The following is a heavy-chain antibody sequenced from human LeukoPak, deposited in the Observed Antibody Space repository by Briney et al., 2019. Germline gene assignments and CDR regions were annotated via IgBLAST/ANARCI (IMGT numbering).Heavy chain of an antibody. CDR3: AREALSSSWYEGNYYYVDV. CDR2: IYTSGST. J-gene: IGHJ6*03. Sequence: SETLSLTCTVSGGSISSYYWSWIRQPAGKGLEWIGRIYTSGSTNYNPSLKSRVTMSVDTSKNQFSLKLSSVTAADTAVYYCAREALSSSWYEGNYYYVDVWGKGTTVTVSS. CDR1: GGSISSYY. V-gene: IGHV4-4*07. D-gene: IGHD6-13*01.